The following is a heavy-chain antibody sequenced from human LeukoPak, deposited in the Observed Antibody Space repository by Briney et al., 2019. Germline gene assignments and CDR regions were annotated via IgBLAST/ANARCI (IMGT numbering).Heavy chain of an antibody. CDR1: GFTFSSYS. CDR2: ISSSSSTI. J-gene: IGHJ6*02. Sequence: GGSLRLSCAASGFTFSSYSMNWVRQAPGKGLEWVSYISSSSSTIHYADSVKGRFTISRDNSKNTLYLQMNSLRAEDTAVYYSARERVAVAGNYYYYYGMDVWGQGTTVTVSS. CDR3: ARERVAVAGNYYYYYGMDV. D-gene: IGHD6-19*01. V-gene: IGHV3-48*01.